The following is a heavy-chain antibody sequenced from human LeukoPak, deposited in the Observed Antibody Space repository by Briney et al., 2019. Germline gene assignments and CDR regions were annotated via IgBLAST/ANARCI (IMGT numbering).Heavy chain of an antibody. CDR3: ARGRYSGTTYYFDY. D-gene: IGHD5-12*01. V-gene: IGHV3-21*04. CDR2: ISSSSSYI. CDR1: GFTFSSYS. J-gene: IGHJ4*02. Sequence: GGSLRLSCAASGFTFSSYSMNWVRQAPGKGLEWVSSISSSSSYIYYADSVKGRFTISGDNAKNSLYLQMNSLRAEDTAMYYCARGRYSGTTYYFDYRGQGTLVTVSS.